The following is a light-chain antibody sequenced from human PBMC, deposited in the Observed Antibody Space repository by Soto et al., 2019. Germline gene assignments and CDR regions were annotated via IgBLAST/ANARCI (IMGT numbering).Light chain of an antibody. Sequence: DVQMTQSPSSLSASVGDRVTITCRASQNINTYLNWYQQKPAKAPKLLISAASNLQSGVPSRFSGSGAGTDFTLTISSLQPEDFATFYCQQTYSTPRTFGQGTKVEIK. CDR2: AAS. CDR3: QQTYSTPRT. V-gene: IGKV1-39*01. CDR1: QNINTY. J-gene: IGKJ1*01.